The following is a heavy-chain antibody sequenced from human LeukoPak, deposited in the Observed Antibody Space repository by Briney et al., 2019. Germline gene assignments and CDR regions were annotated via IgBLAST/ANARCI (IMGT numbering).Heavy chain of an antibody. CDR2: ISSSSTI. J-gene: IGHJ4*02. CDR3: AIGNGPFDY. Sequence: GGSLRLSCAASGFTFSSYSMNWVRQAPGKGLEWVSYISSSSTIYYADSVKGRFTISRDNAKNSLYLQMNSLRAEDTAVYYCAIGNGPFDYWGQGTLVTVSS. CDR1: GFTFSSYS. D-gene: IGHD4-11*01. V-gene: IGHV3-48*01.